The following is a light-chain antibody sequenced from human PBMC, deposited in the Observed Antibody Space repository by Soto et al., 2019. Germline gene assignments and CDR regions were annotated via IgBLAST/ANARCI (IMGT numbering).Light chain of an antibody. J-gene: IGKJ1*01. CDR1: QSISSN. CDR3: HQYNYWPPWT. Sequence: EIVMTQSPATLSVSPGERATLSCRASQSISSNLAWYQQKPGQAPSLLTYGASPRATGIPVRLSGSGSGTEFTLTISSLQSEDFALYYCHQYNYWPPWTFGQGTKVEIK. CDR2: GAS. V-gene: IGKV3-15*01.